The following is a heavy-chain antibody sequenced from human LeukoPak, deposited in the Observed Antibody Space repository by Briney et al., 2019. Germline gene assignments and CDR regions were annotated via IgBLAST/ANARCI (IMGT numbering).Heavy chain of an antibody. D-gene: IGHD3-22*01. V-gene: IGHV3-21*04. Sequence: GGSLRLSCAASGFTFSSYGMHWVRQAPGKGLEWVSSISSSSSYIYYADSVKGRFTISRDNAKNSLYLQMNSLRAEDTAVYYCARDSYYYDSSGQLIDYWGQGTLVTVSS. J-gene: IGHJ4*02. CDR2: ISSSSSYI. CDR1: GFTFSSYG. CDR3: ARDSYYYDSSGQLIDY.